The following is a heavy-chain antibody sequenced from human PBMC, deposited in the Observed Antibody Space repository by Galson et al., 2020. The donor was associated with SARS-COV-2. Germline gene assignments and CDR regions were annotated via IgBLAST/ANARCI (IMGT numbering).Heavy chain of an antibody. Sequence: KIGESLKISCEGSGSSFTDYWIGWVRQMPGKALEWMGSIRPGDSDRRYSPSFQGQVTISADKSIGTAYLQWSSLKASDPAMYYCARRGGYCSSPSCYDYWGAGTRATVS. J-gene: IGHJ4*02. V-gene: IGHV5-51*01. D-gene: IGHD2-2*01. CDR3: ARRGGYCSSPSCYDY. CDR2: IRPGDSDR. CDR1: GSSFTDYW.